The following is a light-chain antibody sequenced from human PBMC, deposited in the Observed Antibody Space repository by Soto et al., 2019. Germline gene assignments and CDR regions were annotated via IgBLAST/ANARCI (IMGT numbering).Light chain of an antibody. CDR3: QQYGSSPET. J-gene: IGKJ1*01. CDR2: GAS. Sequence: EIVLTQSPGTLSLSPGERATLSCSASQSVSSSYLAWYQQKPGQAPRLLIYGASSRATGIPDRFSGSGSGTDFTLTISSLEPEDFAVYYCQQYGSSPETFGQGTKVEIK. V-gene: IGKV3-20*01. CDR1: QSVSSSY.